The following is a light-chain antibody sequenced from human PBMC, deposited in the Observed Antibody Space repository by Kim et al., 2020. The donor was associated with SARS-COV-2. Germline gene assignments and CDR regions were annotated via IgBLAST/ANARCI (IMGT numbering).Light chain of an antibody. V-gene: IGKV3-15*01. CDR1: QSVSSN. J-gene: IGKJ4*01. Sequence: EIVMTQSPATLSVSPGERATLSCRASQSVSSNLAWYQQKVGQAPRPLIYGASTRATDIPARFSGTGSGTEFTLTISSLQSEDFAVYYCQQYNNWPPLTFGGGTKVDIK. CDR3: QQYNNWPPLT. CDR2: GAS.